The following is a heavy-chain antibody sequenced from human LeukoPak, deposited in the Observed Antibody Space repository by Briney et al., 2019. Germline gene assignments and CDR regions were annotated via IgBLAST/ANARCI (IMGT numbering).Heavy chain of an antibody. D-gene: IGHD3-10*01. CDR2: MYYIGIT. CDR1: GGSISSGDYY. V-gene: IGHV4-30-4*01. J-gene: IGHJ6*02. Sequence: SQTLSLTCTVSGGSISSGDYYWSWIRRPPGKGLEWNGYMYYIGITHYNRSLKSRVTISVDTSKYQSSLKLRSVTAADTSVYYCARQPGKYGSGSYPYYYYGMDVWGQGTTVTVSS. CDR3: ARQPGKYGSGSYPYYYYGMDV.